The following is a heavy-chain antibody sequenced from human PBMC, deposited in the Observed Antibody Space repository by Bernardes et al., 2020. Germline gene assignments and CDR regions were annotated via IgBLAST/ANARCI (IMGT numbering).Heavy chain of an antibody. CDR1: GGSISSGGYY. Sequence: SETLSLTCTVSGGSISSGGYYWSWIRQHPGKGLEWIGYIYYSGSTYYNPSLKSRVTISVDTSKNQFSLKLSSVTAADTAVYYCAREGFRNIVATMGGLFDPWGQGTLVTVSS. V-gene: IGHV4-31*03. D-gene: IGHD5-12*01. CDR2: IYYSGST. CDR3: AREGFRNIVATMGGLFDP. J-gene: IGHJ5*02.